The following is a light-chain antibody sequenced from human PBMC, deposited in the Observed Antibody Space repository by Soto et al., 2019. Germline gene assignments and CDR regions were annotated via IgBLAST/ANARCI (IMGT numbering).Light chain of an antibody. V-gene: IGKV1-39*01. CDR2: AAS. Sequence: DIQMTQSPSSLSASVGDRVTITCRASQSISTHLNWYQQKPGKAPKLLIYAASSLRSGVPSRFSGSGSGTDCALTISSLQPEDFATYYWQQSYNTPSTFGGGTKVEIK. J-gene: IGKJ4*01. CDR3: QQSYNTPST. CDR1: QSISTH.